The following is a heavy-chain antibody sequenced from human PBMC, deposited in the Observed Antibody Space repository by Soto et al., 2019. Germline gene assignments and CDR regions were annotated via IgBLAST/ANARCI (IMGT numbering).Heavy chain of an antibody. J-gene: IGHJ6*02. CDR2: INPSGGST. CDR3: ARAPIAVAGPTYYLYYGMDV. CDR1: GYTFTSYY. D-gene: IGHD6-19*01. V-gene: IGHV1-46*01. Sequence: ASVKVSCKASGYTFTSYYMHWVRQAPGRGLEWMGIINPSGGSTSYAQKFQGRVTMTRDTSTSTVYMELSSLRSEDTAVYYCARAPIAVAGPTYYLYYGMDVWGQGTTVTVSS.